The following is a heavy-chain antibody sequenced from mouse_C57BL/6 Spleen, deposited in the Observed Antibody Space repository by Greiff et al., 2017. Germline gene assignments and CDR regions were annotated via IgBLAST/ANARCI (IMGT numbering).Heavy chain of an antibody. Sequence: VQLQQPGAELVMPGASVKLSCKASGYTFTSYWMHWVKQRPGQGLEWIGEIDPSDSYTNYNQKFKGKSTLTVDKSSSTAYMELHSLTSEDSAVYFCAREDYDYDWGFDYWGQGTTLTVSA. CDR3: AREDYDYDWGFDY. CDR1: GYTFTSYW. CDR2: IDPSDSYT. D-gene: IGHD2-4*01. V-gene: IGHV1-69*01. J-gene: IGHJ2*01.